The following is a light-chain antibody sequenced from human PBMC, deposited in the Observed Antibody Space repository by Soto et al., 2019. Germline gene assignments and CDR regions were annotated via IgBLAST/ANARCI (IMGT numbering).Light chain of an antibody. CDR3: LQHNSYPPA. Sequence: DIQMTQSPSSLSASVGDRVTVTCRASQGIGNDLVWYQQKPGKAPKCLIYAASSLQRGVPSRFSGSGSGTEFTLTISRLQPEDFATYYCLQHNSYPPAFGQGTKVEIK. CDR2: AAS. CDR1: QGIGND. V-gene: IGKV1-17*01. J-gene: IGKJ1*01.